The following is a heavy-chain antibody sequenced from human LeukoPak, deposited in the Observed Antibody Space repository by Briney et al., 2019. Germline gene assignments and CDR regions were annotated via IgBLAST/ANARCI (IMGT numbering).Heavy chain of an antibody. CDR3: ARDPQYYDFWSGYSNSYGMDV. V-gene: IGHV3-30*04. Sequence: GRSLRLSCAASGFTFSSYAMHWVRQAPGKGLEWVAVISYDGSNKYYADSVKGRFTISRDNSKNTLYLQMNSLRAEDTAVYYCARDPQYYDFWSGYSNSYGMDVWGQGTTVTVSS. CDR1: GFTFSSYA. CDR2: ISYDGSNK. D-gene: IGHD3-3*01. J-gene: IGHJ6*02.